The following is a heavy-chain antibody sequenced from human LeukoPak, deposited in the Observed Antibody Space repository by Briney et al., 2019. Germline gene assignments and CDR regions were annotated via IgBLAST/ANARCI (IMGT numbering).Heavy chain of an antibody. CDR3: ARTQSFYYVSGSPGLIDY. CDR1: GGSFSGYY. CDR2: VNHSGST. V-gene: IGHV4-34*01. Sequence: SETLSLTCAVYGGSFSGYYWSWIRQPPGKGLEWIGEVNHSGSTNYNPSLKSRVTISVDTSKNQLSLKLSSVTAADTAVYYCARTQSFYYVSGSPGLIDYWGQGTLVTVSS. D-gene: IGHD3-10*01. J-gene: IGHJ4*02.